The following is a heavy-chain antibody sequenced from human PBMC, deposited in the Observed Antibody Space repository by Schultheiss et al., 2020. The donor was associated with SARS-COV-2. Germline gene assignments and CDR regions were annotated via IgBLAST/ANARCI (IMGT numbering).Heavy chain of an antibody. CDR1: GGTFSSYA. CDR2: IIPIFGTA. J-gene: IGHJ6*02. CDR3: ARRPYVPAANYYYGMDV. V-gene: IGHV1-69*06. Sequence: SVKVSCKASGGTFSSYAISWVRQAPGQGLEWMGRIIPIFGTANYAQKFQGRVTITADKSTSTAYMELSSLRSEDTAVYYCARRPYVPAANYYYGMDVWGQGTTVTVSS. D-gene: IGHD2-2*01.